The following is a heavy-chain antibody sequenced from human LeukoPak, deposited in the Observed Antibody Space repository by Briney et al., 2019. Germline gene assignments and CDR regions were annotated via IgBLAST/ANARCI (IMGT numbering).Heavy chain of an antibody. J-gene: IGHJ3*02. Sequence: GGSLRLSCAASGFTLSSYAMSWVRQAPGKGLEWVSSISSSGNYIYYADSMKGRFSISRDNAKNSLFLQMNSLRAEDTAVYHCVRASTSYSSGLDAFDIWGQGTMVTVSS. V-gene: IGHV3-21*01. CDR3: VRASTSYSSGLDAFDI. D-gene: IGHD6-19*01. CDR2: ISSSGNYI. CDR1: GFTLSSYA.